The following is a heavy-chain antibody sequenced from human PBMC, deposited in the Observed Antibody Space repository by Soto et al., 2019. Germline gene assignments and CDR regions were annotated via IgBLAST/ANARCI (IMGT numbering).Heavy chain of an antibody. V-gene: IGHV3-23*01. Sequence: GGSLRLSCAASGFTFSSYAMSWVRQAPGKGLEWVSAISGSGGSTYYADSVKGRFTISRDNSKNTLYLQMNSLRAEDTAVYYCAKEGRIRILEWLHHRDDNWFDPWGQGTLVNVSS. J-gene: IGHJ5*02. CDR1: GFTFSSYA. D-gene: IGHD3-3*01. CDR2: ISGSGGST. CDR3: AKEGRIRILEWLHHRDDNWFDP.